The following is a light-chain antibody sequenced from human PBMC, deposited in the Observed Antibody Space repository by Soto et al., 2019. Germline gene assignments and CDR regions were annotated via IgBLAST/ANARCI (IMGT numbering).Light chain of an antibody. V-gene: IGKV3-20*01. CDR1: QSVSSSY. CDR3: EYYGTSIT. J-gene: IGKJ4*01. Sequence: EIVLTQSPGTLSLSTGERATLSCRASQSVSSSYLAWYQQKPGQAPRLLVYGASSRATGIPARFSGSGSGTDFTLTISSLEPEDFAVYYCEYYGTSITFGGGTKVDNK. CDR2: GAS.